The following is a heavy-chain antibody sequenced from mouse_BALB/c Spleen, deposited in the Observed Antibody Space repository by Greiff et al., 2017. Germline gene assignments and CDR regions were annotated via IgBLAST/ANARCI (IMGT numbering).Heavy chain of an antibody. CDR3: ARGNDGYLYAMDY. CDR2: IWGDGST. V-gene: IGHV2-6-7*01. J-gene: IGHJ4*01. D-gene: IGHD2-3*01. CDR1: GFSLTGYG. Sequence: VMLVESGPGLVAPSQSLSITCTVSGFSLTGYGVNWVRQPPGKGLEWLGMIWGDGSTDYNSALKSRLSISKDNSKSQVFLKMNSLQTDDTARYYCARGNDGYLYAMDYWGQGTSVTVSS.